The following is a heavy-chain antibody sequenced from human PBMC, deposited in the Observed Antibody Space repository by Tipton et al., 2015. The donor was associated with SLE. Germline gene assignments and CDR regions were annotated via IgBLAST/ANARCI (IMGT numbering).Heavy chain of an antibody. Sequence: QVQLVQSGAEVKKPGASVKVSCKASGYTFTTYGISWVRQAPGQGLEWMGWIRAYNGNTNYAQKFQGRVTMTRDTSISTAYMELSSLRSEDTAVYYCARANRGHDMLTGYYGDYFDYWGQGTLVTVSS. D-gene: IGHD3-9*01. V-gene: IGHV1-18*04. CDR3: ARANRGHDMLTGYYGDYFDY. CDR1: GYTFTTYG. J-gene: IGHJ4*02. CDR2: IRAYNGNT.